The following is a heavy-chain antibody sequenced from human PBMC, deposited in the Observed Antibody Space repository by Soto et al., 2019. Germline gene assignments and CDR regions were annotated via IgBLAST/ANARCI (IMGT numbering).Heavy chain of an antibody. D-gene: IGHD3-9*01. V-gene: IGHV4-59*06. J-gene: IGHJ4*02. Sequence: PSETLSLTCTVSGGSISSYYWSWFRQPPGKGLEWIGHISDSGSSYYNPSLESRVTISVDTSKNQFSLKLSAVTAADTAVYFCARTTFYDVFTAYYSLFDYWGQGTMVTVSS. CDR1: GGSISSYY. CDR3: ARTTFYDVFTAYYSLFDY. CDR2: ISDSGSS.